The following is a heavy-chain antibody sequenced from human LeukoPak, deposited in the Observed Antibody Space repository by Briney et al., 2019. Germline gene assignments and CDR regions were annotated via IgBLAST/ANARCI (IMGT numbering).Heavy chain of an antibody. Sequence: PSETLSLTCTVSGGSISSYFWSWIRQPPGKGLEWIGYIYYSGSTNYNPSLKSRVTISVDTSKNQFSLKLSSVTAADTAVYYCASARLGSGLEGAFDIWGQGTMVTVPS. CDR2: IYYSGST. V-gene: IGHV4-59*01. J-gene: IGHJ3*02. CDR3: ASARLGSGLEGAFDI. CDR1: GGSISSYF. D-gene: IGHD6-25*01.